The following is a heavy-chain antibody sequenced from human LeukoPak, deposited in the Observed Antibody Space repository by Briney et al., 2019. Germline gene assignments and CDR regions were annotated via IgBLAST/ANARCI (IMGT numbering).Heavy chain of an antibody. V-gene: IGHV3-23*01. CDR2: ISGSGGST. CDR3: ANLDAYDSSGYYLRNWFDP. D-gene: IGHD3-22*01. J-gene: IGHJ5*02. CDR1: GFTFSSYA. Sequence: PGGSLRLSCAASGFTFSSYAISWVRQAPGKGLEWVSAISGSGGSTYYADSVKGRFTISRDNSKNTLYLQMNSLRAEDTAVYYCANLDAYDSSGYYLRNWFDPWGQGTLVTISS.